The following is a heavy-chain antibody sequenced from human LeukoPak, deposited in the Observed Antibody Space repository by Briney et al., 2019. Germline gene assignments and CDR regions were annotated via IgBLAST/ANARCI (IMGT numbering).Heavy chain of an antibody. CDR2: INHSGST. D-gene: IGHD6-25*01. CDR1: GASISSSSYY. J-gene: IGHJ6*02. V-gene: IGHV4-39*07. CDR3: ARGIAPDGHLGQNGMDV. Sequence: SETLSLTCTVSGASISSSSYYWSWIRQPPGKGLEWIGEINHSGSTNYNPSLKSRVTISLDTSKNQFSLKLSSVTAADTAEYYCARGIAPDGHLGQNGMDVWGQGTTVTVSS.